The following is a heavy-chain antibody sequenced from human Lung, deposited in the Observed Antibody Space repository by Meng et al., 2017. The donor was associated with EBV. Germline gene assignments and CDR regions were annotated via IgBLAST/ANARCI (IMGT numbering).Heavy chain of an antibody. D-gene: IGHD6-13*01. V-gene: IGHV1-18*01. CDR2: ISAYNGNT. Sequence: QVQLVQAGAEVKKPGASVKVSCKASGYTFTSYGISWVRQAPGQGLEWMGWISAYNGNTNYAQKPQGRVTMTTDTSTSTAYMELRSLRSDDTAVYYCAASSSSWYQNWFDPWGQGTLVTVSS. CDR1: GYTFTSYG. J-gene: IGHJ5*02. CDR3: AASSSSWYQNWFDP.